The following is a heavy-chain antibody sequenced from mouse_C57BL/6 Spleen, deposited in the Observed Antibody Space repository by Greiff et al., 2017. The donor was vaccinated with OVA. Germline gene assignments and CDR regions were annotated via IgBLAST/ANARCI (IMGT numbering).Heavy chain of an antibody. CDR1: GYTFTDHT. Sequence: VQGVESDAELVKPGASVKISCKVSGYTFTDHTIHWMKQRPEQGLEWIGYIYPRDGSTKYNEKFKGKATLTADKSSSTAYMQLNSLTSEDSAVYFCARGLDSSGLAWFAYWGQGTLVTVSA. CDR3: ARGLDSSGLAWFAY. D-gene: IGHD3-2*02. J-gene: IGHJ3*01. CDR2: IYPRDGST. V-gene: IGHV1-78*01.